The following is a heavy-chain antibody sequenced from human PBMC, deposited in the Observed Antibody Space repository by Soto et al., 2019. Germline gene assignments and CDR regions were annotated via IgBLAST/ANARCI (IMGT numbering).Heavy chain of an antibody. CDR1: GGTLTDHY. Sequence: SETLSLTCNVSGGTLTDHYWTWIRQPPGKGLEWIGCVFSRGGTYYAPSLKSRVTISLDTSKNQFSLRLTSMTTADTAVYYCARMRPTGWHDYYFFGMDLWGQGTTVTVSS. CDR2: VFSRGGT. J-gene: IGHJ6*02. V-gene: IGHV4-59*11. CDR3: ARMRPTGWHDYYFFGMDL. D-gene: IGHD6-19*01.